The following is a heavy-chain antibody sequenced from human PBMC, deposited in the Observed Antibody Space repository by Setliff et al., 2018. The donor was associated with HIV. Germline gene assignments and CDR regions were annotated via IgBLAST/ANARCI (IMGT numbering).Heavy chain of an antibody. CDR1: GGILSTYA. D-gene: IGHD3-10*01. J-gene: IGHJ3*01. CDR2: IIPLFGRA. CDR3: ARETAPAHYYGSGSYRLHAFDV. Sequence: SVKVSCKASGGILSTYATIWVRQAPGQGLEWLGGIIPLFGRASYAQKSQGRVTITADESTNTAYMELSSLRSGDTAVYYCARETAPAHYYGSGSYRLHAFDVWGQGTMVTVSS. V-gene: IGHV1-69*13.